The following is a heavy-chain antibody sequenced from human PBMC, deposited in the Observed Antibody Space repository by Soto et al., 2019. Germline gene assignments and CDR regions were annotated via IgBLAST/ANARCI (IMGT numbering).Heavy chain of an antibody. CDR1: GGTFSSYA. CDR2: IIPIFGTA. V-gene: IGHV1-69*01. D-gene: IGHD2-2*01. Sequence: ASVKVSCKASGGTFSSYAISWVRQAPGQGLEWMGGIIPIFGTANYAQKFQGRVTITADESTSTAYMELSSLRSEDTAVYYCARVPQYCSSTSCLIYYYYGMDVWGQGTTVTVSS. CDR3: ARVPQYCSSTSCLIYYYYGMDV. J-gene: IGHJ6*02.